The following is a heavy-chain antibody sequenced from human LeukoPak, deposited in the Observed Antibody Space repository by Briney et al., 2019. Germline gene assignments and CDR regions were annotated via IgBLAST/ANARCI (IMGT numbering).Heavy chain of an antibody. D-gene: IGHD3-22*01. CDR3: AYDSSGYYPH. J-gene: IGHJ4*02. Sequence: SVKVSCKASGGTFSSYAISWVRQAPGQGLEWMGGIIPIFGTANYAQKFQGRVTTTTDESTSTAYMELSSLRSEDTAVYHCAYDSSGYYPHWGQGTLVTVSS. CDR2: IIPIFGTA. CDR1: GGTFSSYA. V-gene: IGHV1-69*05.